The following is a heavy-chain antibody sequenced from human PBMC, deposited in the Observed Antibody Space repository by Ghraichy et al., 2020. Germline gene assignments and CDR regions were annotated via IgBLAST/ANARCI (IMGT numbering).Heavy chain of an antibody. J-gene: IGHJ3*02. Sequence: GGSLRLSCAASGFTFSSYAMHWVRQAPGKGLEWVAVISYDGSNKYYADSVKGRFTISRDNSKNTLYLQMNSLRAEDTAVYYCARGIGAIVRGVISDAFDIWGQGTMVTVSS. CDR3: ARGIGAIVRGVISDAFDI. CDR1: GFTFSSYA. D-gene: IGHD3-10*01. CDR2: ISYDGSNK. V-gene: IGHV3-30*04.